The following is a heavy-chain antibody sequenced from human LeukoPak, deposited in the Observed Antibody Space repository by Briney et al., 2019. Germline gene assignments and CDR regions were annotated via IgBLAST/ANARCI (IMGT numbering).Heavy chain of an antibody. CDR3: ARHDSIVGGNWFDP. V-gene: IGHV4-59*08. J-gene: IGHJ5*02. D-gene: IGHD1-26*01. CDR1: GGSISSYY. CDR2: IYYSGST. Sequence: SETLSLTCTVSGGSISSYYWSWIRQPPGKGLEWIGYIYYSGSTNYNPSLKSRVTVSLDTSKNQFSLKLSSVTAADTAVYYCARHDSIVGGNWFDPWGQGTLVTVSS.